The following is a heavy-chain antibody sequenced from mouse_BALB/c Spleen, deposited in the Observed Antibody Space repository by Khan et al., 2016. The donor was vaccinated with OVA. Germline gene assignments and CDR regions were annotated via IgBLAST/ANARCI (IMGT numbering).Heavy chain of an antibody. CDR1: GFSLTTYG. J-gene: IGHJ3*01. V-gene: IGHV2-2*02. D-gene: IGHD2-4*01. CDR3: GRNYDYDEGLAD. CDR2: IWSGGIT. Sequence: VQLQESGPGLVQPSQSLSITCTVSGFSLTTYGVHWVRQSPGKGLEWLGVIWSGGITDYNAPFISRLSISKDNSKCQVFFKMNSLQANDTAIYYCGRNYDYDEGLADWGQGTLVTVSA.